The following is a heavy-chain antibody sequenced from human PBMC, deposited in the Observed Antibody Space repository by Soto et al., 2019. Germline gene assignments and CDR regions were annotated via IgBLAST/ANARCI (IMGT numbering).Heavy chain of an antibody. CDR2: IYPGDAET. D-gene: IGHD3-22*01. Sequence: VESLKISCPGSGSDLTHYWVAWVRQTPGTGLEWMGVIYPGDAETRYSPYFQGGVTFSVDKSIDTAYLHWSSLEASDTDIYYCARVTNYADSGDFYSLAFWGQGALVTVSS. J-gene: IGHJ4*02. CDR3: ARVTNYADSGDFYSLAF. V-gene: IGHV5-51*01. CDR1: GSDLTHYW.